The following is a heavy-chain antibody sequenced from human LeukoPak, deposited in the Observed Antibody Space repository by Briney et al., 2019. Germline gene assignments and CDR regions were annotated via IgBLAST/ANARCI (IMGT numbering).Heavy chain of an antibody. Sequence: GGSLRLSCVASGFTFSNYWMSWVRQAPGKGLEWLANIKQDGSQKYYVDSVKGRFTISRDNAKNSLYLQMNSLRAEDTALYYCARDPEGAFDIWGQGTMVTVSS. V-gene: IGHV3-7*03. CDR2: IKQDGSQK. J-gene: IGHJ3*02. D-gene: IGHD1-14*01. CDR3: ARDPEGAFDI. CDR1: GFTFSNYW.